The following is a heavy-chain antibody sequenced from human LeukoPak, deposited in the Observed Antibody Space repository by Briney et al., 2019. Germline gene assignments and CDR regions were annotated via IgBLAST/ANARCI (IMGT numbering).Heavy chain of an antibody. J-gene: IGHJ3*02. CDR3: AGRGSSSGTFDI. D-gene: IGHD3-10*01. V-gene: IGHV4-61*02. CDR2: IYTSGGT. CDR1: GDSITNLDYY. Sequence: SETLSLTCTVSGDSITNLDYYWTWIRQPAGKRPEWIGRIYTSGGTNYNPSLKSRVTMSVDRSKNEISLHLASLTAADTALYYCAGRGSSSGTFDIWGPGTFVTVSS.